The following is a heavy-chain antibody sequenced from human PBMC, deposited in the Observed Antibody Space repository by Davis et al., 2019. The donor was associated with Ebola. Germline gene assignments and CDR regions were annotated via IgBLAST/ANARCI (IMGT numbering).Heavy chain of an antibody. J-gene: IGHJ3*02. D-gene: IGHD6-19*01. CDR1: GYTFTSYG. V-gene: IGHV1-18*04. CDR3: ARDGQWLVEGGADAFDI. Sequence: AASVKVSCKASGYTFTSYGITWVRQAPGQGLEWMGWINPHNGNTNYAQNVQGRVTMTTDTSTSTAYMELRSLRSDDTAVYYCARDGQWLVEGGADAFDIWGQGTMVTVSS. CDR2: INPHNGNT.